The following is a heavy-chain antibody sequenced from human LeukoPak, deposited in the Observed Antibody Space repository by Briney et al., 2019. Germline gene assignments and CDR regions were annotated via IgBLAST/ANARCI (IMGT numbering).Heavy chain of an antibody. CDR3: ARHRIVGAPNWFDP. D-gene: IGHD1-26*01. CDR2: ISSSSSYI. V-gene: IGHV3-21*01. J-gene: IGHJ5*02. CDR1: GFTFSSYS. Sequence: GGSLRLSCAASGFTFSSYSMNWVRQAPGKGLEWVSSISSSSSYIYYADSVKGRFTISRDNAKNSLYLQMNSLRAEDTAVYYCARHRIVGAPNWFDPWGQGTLVTVSS.